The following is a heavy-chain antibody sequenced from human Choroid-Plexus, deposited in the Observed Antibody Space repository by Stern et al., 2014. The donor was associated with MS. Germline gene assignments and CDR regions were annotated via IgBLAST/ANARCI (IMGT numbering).Heavy chain of an antibody. CDR1: GFTFGSCA. D-gene: IGHD2/OR15-2a*01. CDR3: AKDRQYLTYFFDH. V-gene: IGHV3-30*18. Sequence: QVQLVESGGGVVQPARPLRLSCVASGFTFGSCAMHWVRQAPGKGLEWVGGVSHDGSYKYYADSVKGRFTISRDNSQNTLYMQMSSLRPEDTAVYYCAKDRQYLTYFFDHWGQGSLVTVSS. CDR2: VSHDGSYK. J-gene: IGHJ5*02.